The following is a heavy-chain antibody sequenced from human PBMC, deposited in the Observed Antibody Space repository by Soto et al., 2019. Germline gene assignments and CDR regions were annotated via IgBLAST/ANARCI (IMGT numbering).Heavy chain of an antibody. CDR2: MNPNSGNT. CDR3: AREVQQLVN. J-gene: IGHJ4*02. CDR1: GYTFTSYD. Sequence: QVQLVQSGAEVKKPGASVKVSCKASGYTFTSYDINWVRQATGQGLEWMGWMNPNSGNTGYAQKSXGRATMTRNTAISTAYTELSSLRSEDTAVYYCAREVQQLVNWGQGTRVTVSS. V-gene: IGHV1-8*01. D-gene: IGHD6-13*01.